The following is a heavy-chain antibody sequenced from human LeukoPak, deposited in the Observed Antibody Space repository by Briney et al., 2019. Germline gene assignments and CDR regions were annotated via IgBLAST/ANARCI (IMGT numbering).Heavy chain of an antibody. V-gene: IGHV3-30*18. CDR3: AKDFYEPAVAVPNWFDP. J-gene: IGHJ5*02. Sequence: GGSLRLSCAASGFTFSSYGMHWVRQAPGKGLEWVAVISYDGSNKYYADSVKGRFTISRDNSKNTLYLQMNSLRAEDTAVYYCAKDFYEPAVAVPNWFDPWGQGTLVTVSS. CDR2: ISYDGSNK. CDR1: GFTFSSYG. D-gene: IGHD6-19*01.